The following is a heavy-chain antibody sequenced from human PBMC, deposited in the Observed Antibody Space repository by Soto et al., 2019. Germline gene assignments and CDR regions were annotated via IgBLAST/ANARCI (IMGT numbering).Heavy chain of an antibody. CDR1: GGTFSSYT. CDR3: ASVRGRYYGSGSYLGD. V-gene: IGHV1-69*02. J-gene: IGHJ4*02. CDR2: FIPILGIA. D-gene: IGHD3-10*01. Sequence: QVQLVQSGAEVKKPGSSVKVSCKASGGTFSSYTITWVRQAPGQGLEWMGRFIPILGIANYAQKFQGRVTITAEKSTSTAYMELSSLRSEDTAVYYCASVRGRYYGSGSYLGDWGQGTLVTVSA.